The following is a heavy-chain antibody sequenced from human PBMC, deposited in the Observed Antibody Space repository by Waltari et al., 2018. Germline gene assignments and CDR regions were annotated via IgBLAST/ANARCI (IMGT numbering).Heavy chain of an antibody. CDR1: GFTFSSYS. CDR2: ISSSSSYI. J-gene: IGHJ4*02. Sequence: EVQLVESGGGLVKPGGSLRLSCAASGFTFSSYSMNCVRQAPGKGLGWVSSISSSSSYIYYADSVKGRFTISRDNAKNSLYLQMNSLRAEDTAVYYCARDRDYYDSSGYYYASPYDYWGQGTLVTVSS. V-gene: IGHV3-21*01. CDR3: ARDRDYYDSSGYYYASPYDY. D-gene: IGHD3-22*01.